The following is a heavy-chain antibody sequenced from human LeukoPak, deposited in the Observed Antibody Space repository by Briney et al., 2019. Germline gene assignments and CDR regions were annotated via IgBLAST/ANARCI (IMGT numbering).Heavy chain of an antibody. V-gene: IGHV4-4*07. Sequence: SETLSLTCTVSGDSFSSYYWSWIRQPAGKGLEWIGRIYTSGSTNYNPSLKSRVTMSVDTSKNQLSLKLRSVTAADTAVYFCARGAYEGETYSGYDFWFDPSGQGTLVTVSS. CDR2: IYTSGST. CDR1: GDSFSSYY. J-gene: IGHJ5*02. CDR3: ARGAYEGETYSGYDFWFDP. D-gene: IGHD5-12*01.